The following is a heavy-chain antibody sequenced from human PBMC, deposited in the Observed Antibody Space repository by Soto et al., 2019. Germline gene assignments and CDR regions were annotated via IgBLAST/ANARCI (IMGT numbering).Heavy chain of an antibody. Sequence: GGSLRLSCAASGFTFDDYAMHWVRQAPGKGLEWVSGISWNSGTIAYADSVKGRFTISRDNAKKSLYVQMNSLRAEDTALYYCAKASTHCSAGFCYPYYFDYWGQGIQVTVSS. V-gene: IGHV3-9*01. D-gene: IGHD2-15*01. CDR3: AKASTHCSAGFCYPYYFDY. CDR2: ISWNSGTI. J-gene: IGHJ4*02. CDR1: GFTFDDYA.